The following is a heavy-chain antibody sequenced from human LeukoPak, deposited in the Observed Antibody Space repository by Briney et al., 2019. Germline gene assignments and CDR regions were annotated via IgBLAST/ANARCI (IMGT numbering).Heavy chain of an antibody. V-gene: IGHV3-64*01. CDR1: GFTFSSYA. D-gene: IGHD6-19*01. CDR2: ISTNGGST. CDR3: ARVSRSGWTPLSDY. J-gene: IGHJ4*02. Sequence: PGGSLRLSCAASGFTFSSYAMYWVRQAPGKGLEYVSAISTNGGSTYYANSVKGRFTISRDNSKNTLYLQMGSLRAEDMAVYYCARVSRSGWTPLSDYWGQGILVTVSS.